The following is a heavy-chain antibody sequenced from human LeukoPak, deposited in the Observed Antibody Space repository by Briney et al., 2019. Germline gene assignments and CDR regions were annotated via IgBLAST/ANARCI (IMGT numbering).Heavy chain of an antibody. Sequence: SETLSLTCAVYGGSFSGYYWSWIRQPPGKGLEWIGEINHSGSTNYNPSLKSRVTISVDTAKNQFSLKLSSVTAADTAVYYCARGWELLRPFDYWGQGTLVTVSS. V-gene: IGHV4-34*01. CDR3: ARGWELLRPFDY. CDR1: GGSFSGYY. J-gene: IGHJ4*02. CDR2: INHSGST. D-gene: IGHD1-26*01.